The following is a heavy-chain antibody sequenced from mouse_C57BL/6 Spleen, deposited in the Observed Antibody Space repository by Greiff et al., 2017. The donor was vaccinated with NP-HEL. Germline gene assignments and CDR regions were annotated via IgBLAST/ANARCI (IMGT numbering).Heavy chain of an antibody. D-gene: IGHD2-3*01. Sequence: QVQLKQSGPELVKPGASVKISCKASGYAFSSSWMNWVKQRPGKGLEWIGRIYPGDGDTNYNGKFKGMATLTAVKSSSTAYMQLSSLTSEDSAVYYCARKGWGYCLYWYFDDWGTGTTVTVSS. V-gene: IGHV1-82*01. J-gene: IGHJ1*03. CDR3: ARKGWGYCLYWYFDD. CDR2: IYPGDGDT. CDR1: GYAFSSSW.